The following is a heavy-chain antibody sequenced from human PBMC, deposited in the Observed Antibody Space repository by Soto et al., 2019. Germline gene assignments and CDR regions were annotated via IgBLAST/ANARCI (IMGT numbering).Heavy chain of an antibody. Sequence: QVQLVQSGAEVKKPGSSVRVSCKASGTIFSSYTISWVRQAPGQGLEWMGRIIPILGETNSAQKFQGRVTLTAHKSTNTAYMELNSLRLEDTALYYCARGLGGRMDDWGQGTTVTVSS. D-gene: IGHD3-16*01. CDR3: ARGLGGRMDD. CDR1: GTIFSSYT. CDR2: IIPILGET. V-gene: IGHV1-69*08. J-gene: IGHJ6*02.